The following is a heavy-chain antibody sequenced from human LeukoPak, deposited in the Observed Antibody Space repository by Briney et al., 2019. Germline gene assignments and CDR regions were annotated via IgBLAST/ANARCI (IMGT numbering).Heavy chain of an antibody. Sequence: SETLSLTCTVSGGSISSGGYYWSWMRQHPGKGLEWIGYIYHSGTTYYSTSLRSRVTIFVDTANNQFSLKLNSVAAADTAIYYCARAADWGYGCVNWFDSWGPGTLVTVSS. D-gene: IGHD2-21*01. CDR2: IYHSGTT. CDR3: ARAADWGYGCVNWFDS. V-gene: IGHV4-31*03. CDR1: GGSISSGGYY. J-gene: IGHJ5*01.